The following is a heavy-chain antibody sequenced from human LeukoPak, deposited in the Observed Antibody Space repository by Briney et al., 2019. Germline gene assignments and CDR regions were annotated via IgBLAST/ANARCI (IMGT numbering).Heavy chain of an antibody. CDR1: GGSFSGYY. CDR3: ARVVRYFLQTRHSLGFDY. D-gene: IGHD3-9*01. Sequence: SETLSLTCAVYGGSFSGYYWSWIRQPPGKGLEWIGEINHSGSTNYNLSLKSRVTVSVDTSKNQFSLKLSSVTAADTAVYYCARVVRYFLQTRHSLGFDYWGQGTLVTVSS. CDR2: INHSGST. J-gene: IGHJ4*02. V-gene: IGHV4-34*01.